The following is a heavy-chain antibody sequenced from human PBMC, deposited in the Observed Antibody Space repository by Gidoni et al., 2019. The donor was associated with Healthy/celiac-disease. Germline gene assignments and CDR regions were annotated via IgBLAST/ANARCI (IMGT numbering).Heavy chain of an antibody. D-gene: IGHD5-12*01. J-gene: IGHJ3*02. CDR2: IIPILGIA. CDR3: ARVIGATVHAFDI. CDR1: GGTFSSYT. V-gene: IGHV1-69*02. Sequence: QVQLVQSGAEVKKPGSSVKVSCKASGGTFSSYTISWVRQAPGQGLEWMGRIIPILGIANYAQKIQGRVTITADKSTSTAYMELSSLRSEDTAVYYCARVIGATVHAFDIWGQGTMVTVSS.